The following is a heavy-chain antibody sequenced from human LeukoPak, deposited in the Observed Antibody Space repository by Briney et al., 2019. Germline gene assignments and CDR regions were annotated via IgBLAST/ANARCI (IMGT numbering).Heavy chain of an antibody. CDR1: GFTFSDYY. CDR2: ISSSGCTI. J-gene: IGHJ4*02. Sequence: GGSLRLSCAASGFTFSDYYMSWIRQAPGKGLEWVSYISSSGCTIYYADSVKGRFTISRDNAKNSLYLQMNSLRAEDTAVYYCATTTPRGYCSSTSCPYYFDYWGQGTLVTVSS. V-gene: IGHV3-11*01. CDR3: ATTTPRGYCSSTSCPYYFDY. D-gene: IGHD2-2*01.